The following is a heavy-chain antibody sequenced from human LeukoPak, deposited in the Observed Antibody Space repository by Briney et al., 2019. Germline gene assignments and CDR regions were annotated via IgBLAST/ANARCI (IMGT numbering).Heavy chain of an antibody. CDR1: GFTFSSYA. CDR3: ARDRVYDSSGYYL. V-gene: IGHV3-30-3*01. D-gene: IGHD3-22*01. J-gene: IGHJ5*02. CDR2: ISYDGSNK. Sequence: SGGSLRLSCAASGFTFSSYAMHWVRQAPGKGLEWVAVISYDGSNKYYADSVKGRFTISRDNSKNTLYLQMNSLRAEDTAVYYCARDRVYDSSGYYLWGQGTLVTVSS.